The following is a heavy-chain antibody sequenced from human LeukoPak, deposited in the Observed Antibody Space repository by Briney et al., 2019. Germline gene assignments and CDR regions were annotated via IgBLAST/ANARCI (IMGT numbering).Heavy chain of an antibody. V-gene: IGHV1-2*02. CDR3: ARANFLYCSSSTCLFDY. J-gene: IGHJ4*02. CDR1: GYTFTDYY. D-gene: IGHD2-2*01. Sequence: GASVNVSCKASGYTFTDYYMHWVRQAPGQGFEGMGWINPNDGDTNYAQKFQGRVTMTRDTSISTAHMEVSRLRSDDTAVYYCARANFLYCSSSTCLFDYWGQGTLVTVSS. CDR2: INPNDGDT.